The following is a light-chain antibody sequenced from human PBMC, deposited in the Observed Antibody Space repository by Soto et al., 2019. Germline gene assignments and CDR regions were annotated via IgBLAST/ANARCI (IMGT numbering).Light chain of an antibody. CDR2: WAS. J-gene: IGKJ2*01. V-gene: IGKV4-1*01. CDR1: QSVLYSSNNANY. CDR3: QQYYSTPYT. Sequence: DIVMTQSPDSLAVSLGERATINCKSSQSVLYSSNNANYLAWYQQKPGQPPKLLIHWASARESGVPDRFSGSGSGTDLTLTISSLQTEDVAVYYCQQYYSTPYTFGQGTKLEIK.